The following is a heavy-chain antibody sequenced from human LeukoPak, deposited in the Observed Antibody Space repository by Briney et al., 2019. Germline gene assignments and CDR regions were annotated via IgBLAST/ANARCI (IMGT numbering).Heavy chain of an antibody. Sequence: GGSLRLSCAASGFTLRSYAMSWVRQAPGKGLEWVSGSGSGGSTYYADSVKGRFTISRDNSKNTLYLQMNSLRAEDTAVYYCVKGQRSSGWFWGQGTQVTVSS. D-gene: IGHD6-19*01. CDR1: GFTLRSYA. V-gene: IGHV3-23*01. J-gene: IGHJ4*02. CDR3: VKGQRSSGWF. CDR2: SGSGGST.